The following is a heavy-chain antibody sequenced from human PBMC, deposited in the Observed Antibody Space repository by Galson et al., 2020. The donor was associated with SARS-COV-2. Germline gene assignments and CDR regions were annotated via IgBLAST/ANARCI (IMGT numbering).Heavy chain of an antibody. V-gene: IGHV1-2*02. CDR2: INPNSGGT. D-gene: IGHD3-10*01. CDR1: GYTFTGHY. J-gene: IGHJ6*02. Sequence: ASVKVSCKPSGYTFTGHYMHWVRQAPGQGLEWMGWINPNSGGTKYAQKFQGRVTMTRDTSISTAYMVLSRLRSDDTAIYYCARAGQSPDYYYYYNLDVWGQGTTVTVSS. CDR3: ARAGQSPDYYYYYNLDV.